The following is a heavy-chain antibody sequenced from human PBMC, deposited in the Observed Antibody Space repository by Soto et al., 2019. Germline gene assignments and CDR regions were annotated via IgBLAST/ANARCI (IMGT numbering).Heavy chain of an antibody. CDR2: INHSGST. V-gene: IGHV4-34*01. Sequence: QVQLQQWGAGLLKPSETLSLTCAVYGGSFSGYYWRWIRQPPGKGLQWIGEINHSGSTNYNPSLKSRVTIWVGTSEDQFARKVRSVTGADTAVEYCASIDGNDFDYYYYGMDVWGQGTTVTVSS. J-gene: IGHJ6*02. CDR3: ASIDGNDFDYYYYGMDV. CDR1: GGSFSGYY. D-gene: IGHD1-1*01.